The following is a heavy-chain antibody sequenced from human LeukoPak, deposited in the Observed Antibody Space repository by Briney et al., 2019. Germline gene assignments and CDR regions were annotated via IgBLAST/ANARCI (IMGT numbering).Heavy chain of an antibody. CDR3: ACYGIAPPY. V-gene: IGHV3-74*01. D-gene: IGHD2-15*01. CDR2: INNDGIST. CDR1: GFTFSSYW. Sequence: PGGSLRLSCAASGFTFSSYWMHWVRQVPGKGLGWVSHINNDGISTSYADSVKGRFTISRDNAKNTLYLQMNSLRTEDTAVYYCACYGIAPPYWGQGTLVTVSS. J-gene: IGHJ4*02.